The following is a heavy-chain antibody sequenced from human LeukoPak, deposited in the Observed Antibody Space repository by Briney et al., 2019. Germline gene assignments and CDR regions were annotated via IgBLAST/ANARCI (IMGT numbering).Heavy chain of an antibody. CDR2: ITPNSGTI. J-gene: IGHJ6*03. D-gene: IGHD3-10*01. V-gene: IGHV1-2*02. Sequence: ASVKVSCRASGYTLTGYYIHWVRQAPGQGLEWMGWITPNSGTIEYAQKFQGRVTMTRDTSTSTAYMEVSWLTSDDTALYYCAMDGSGRPSYYYYMDVWGTGTTVTVSS. CDR3: AMDGSGRPSYYYYMDV. CDR1: GYTLTGYY.